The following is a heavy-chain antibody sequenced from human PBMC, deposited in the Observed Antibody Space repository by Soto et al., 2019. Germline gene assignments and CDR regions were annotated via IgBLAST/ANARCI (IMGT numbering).Heavy chain of an antibody. D-gene: IGHD2-2*01. Sequence: GASVKVSCKASGDTFSTYTITWVRQAPGQGLEWMGRIIPILGIANYAQKFQGRVTITADKSTSTAYMELSSLRSEDTAVYYCARDVGPAAMSYYYYYGMDVWGQGTTVTVSS. V-gene: IGHV1-69*04. CDR1: GDTFSTYT. J-gene: IGHJ6*02. CDR3: ARDVGPAAMSYYYYYGMDV. CDR2: IIPILGIA.